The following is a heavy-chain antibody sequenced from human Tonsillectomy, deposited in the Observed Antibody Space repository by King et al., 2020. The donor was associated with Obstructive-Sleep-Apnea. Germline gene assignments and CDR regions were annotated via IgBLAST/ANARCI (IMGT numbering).Heavy chain of an antibody. CDR3: ASQFLEWSDFDY. CDR2: ISAYNGNT. D-gene: IGHD3-3*01. Sequence: QLVQSGAEMKKPGASVKVSCKASGYIFTSYGISWVRQAPGQGLEWMGWISAYNGNTNYAQTLQGRVTMTTDTSTSTASMELRSLRSDDTAVYYCASQFLEWSDFDYWGQGTLVTVSS. V-gene: IGHV1-18*04. CDR1: GYIFTSYG. J-gene: IGHJ4*02.